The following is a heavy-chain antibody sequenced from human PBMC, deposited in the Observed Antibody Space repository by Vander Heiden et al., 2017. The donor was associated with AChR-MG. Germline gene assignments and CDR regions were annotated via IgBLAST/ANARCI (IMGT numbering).Heavy chain of an antibody. CDR3: ANEGIATIIPGY. J-gene: IGHJ4*02. CDR2: ISGSGGNT. CDR1: GFTFSSHA. Sequence: EVQLLASGGGLVQPGGSLRLSCAASGFTFSSHAMSCVRPAPGKGLEWVSSISGSGGNTYYADSVKGRFTISRDNSRNTLYLQMNSLRADDTAVYYCANEGIATIIPGYWGQGTLVTISS. V-gene: IGHV3-23*01. D-gene: IGHD3-3*01.